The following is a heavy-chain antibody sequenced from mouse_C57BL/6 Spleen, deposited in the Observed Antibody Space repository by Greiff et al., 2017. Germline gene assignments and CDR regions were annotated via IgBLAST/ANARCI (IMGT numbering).Heavy chain of an antibody. V-gene: IGHV1-52*01. J-gene: IGHJ2*01. CDR1: GYTFTSYW. CDR3: ARWAGSSPDY. Sequence: QVQLQQPGAELVRPGSSVKLSCKASGYTFTSYWMHWVKQRPIQGLEWIGNIDPSDSETNYNQKFKDKATLTVDKSSSTAYMQLSSLTSEDSAVYYCARWAGSSPDYWGQGTTLTVSS. CDR2: IDPSDSET. D-gene: IGHD1-1*01.